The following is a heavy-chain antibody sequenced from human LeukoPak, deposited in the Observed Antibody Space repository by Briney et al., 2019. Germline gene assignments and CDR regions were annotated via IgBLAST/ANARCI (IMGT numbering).Heavy chain of an antibody. J-gene: IGHJ4*02. D-gene: IGHD2-21*02. V-gene: IGHV3-7*01. CDR1: GFTFSTYW. Sequence: GGSLRLSCAASGFTFSTYWMNWYCQAPGKGLEWGGNINQDASEINYVDSVRGRFTISRDNAKNSLHLQMNSLRAEDTAVYYCATDRDNSDWQKRFDSWGQGTLVTVSS. CDR3: ATDRDNSDWQKRFDS. CDR2: INQDASEI.